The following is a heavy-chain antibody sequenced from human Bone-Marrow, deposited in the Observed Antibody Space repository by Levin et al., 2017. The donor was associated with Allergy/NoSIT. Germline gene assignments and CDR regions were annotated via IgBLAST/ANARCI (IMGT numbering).Heavy chain of an antibody. CDR2: INIHTGNP. J-gene: IGHJ3*02. D-gene: IGHD3-16*02. V-gene: IGHV7-4-1*02. CDR1: GYSFTHYA. CDR3: ASELSDVSASGSSRPPVDACER. Sequence: GASVKVSCKASGYSFTHYAINWVRQAPGQGLEWMGWINIHTGNPTYVQAFTGRFVFSFDTSVSTAYLQISSLKAEETAVDYCASELSDVSASGSSRPPVDACERWGEGARVTVSS.